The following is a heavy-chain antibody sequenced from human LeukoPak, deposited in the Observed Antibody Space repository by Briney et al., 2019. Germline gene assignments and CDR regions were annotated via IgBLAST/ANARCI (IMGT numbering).Heavy chain of an antibody. V-gene: IGHV3-66*04. Sequence: GGSLRLSCAASGFTVSNNYMSWVRQAPGKGLEWVSVIHSGGSTYYADSVKGQFSISRDDSKNTVYLQMNSLRAEDTAVYYCARHYGSGTRGNYWGQGALVTVS. CDR1: GFTVSNNY. J-gene: IGHJ4*02. CDR3: ARHYGSGTRGNY. D-gene: IGHD3-10*01. CDR2: IHSGGST.